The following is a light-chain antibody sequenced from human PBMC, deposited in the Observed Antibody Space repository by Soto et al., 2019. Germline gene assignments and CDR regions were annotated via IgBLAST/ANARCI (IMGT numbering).Light chain of an antibody. CDR3: QQYSNWPPWT. CDR1: QSVSSSY. V-gene: IGKV3-20*01. CDR2: GAS. Sequence: EIVLTQSPGTLPLSPGERATLSCRASQSVSSSYLAWYQQTPGQAPRLLIYGASSRATGVPARFSGSGSGTEFTLTISSLQSEDSAVYYCQQYSNWPPWTFGQGTKVDIK. J-gene: IGKJ1*01.